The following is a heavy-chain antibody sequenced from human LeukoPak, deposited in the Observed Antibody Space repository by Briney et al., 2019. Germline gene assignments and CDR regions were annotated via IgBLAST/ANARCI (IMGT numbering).Heavy chain of an antibody. V-gene: IGHV3-30*02. D-gene: IGHD4-17*01. Sequence: GGSLRLSCAASGFTFSSYGMHWVRQAPGKGLEWVAFIRYDGSNKYYADSVKGRFTISRDNSKNTLYLQMNSLRAEDTAVYYCAKSFAVTRNYYYYYMDVWGKGTTVTVSS. CDR1: GFTFSSYG. CDR2: IRYDGSNK. J-gene: IGHJ6*03. CDR3: AKSFAVTRNYYYYYMDV.